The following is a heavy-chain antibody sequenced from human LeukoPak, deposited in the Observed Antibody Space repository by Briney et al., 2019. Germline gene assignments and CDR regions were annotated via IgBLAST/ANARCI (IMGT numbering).Heavy chain of an antibody. V-gene: IGHV3-21*01. D-gene: IGHD2-2*01. CDR3: ASGLPLLVPAATAFFDY. J-gene: IGHJ4*02. CDR1: GFTFSSYS. CDR2: ISSSSSYI. Sequence: GGSLRLSCAASGFTFSSYSMNWVRQAPGKGLEWVSSISSSSSYIYYADSVKGRFTISRDNAKNSLYLQMNSLRAEDTAVYYCASGLPLLVPAATAFFDYWGQGTLVTVSS.